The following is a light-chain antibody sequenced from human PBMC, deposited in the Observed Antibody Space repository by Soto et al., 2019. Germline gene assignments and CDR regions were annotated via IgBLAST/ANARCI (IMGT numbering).Light chain of an antibody. J-gene: IGLJ1*01. V-gene: IGLV2-8*01. CDR1: SSDVGGYNY. CDR3: SSYAGSDSYV. CDR2: EVS. Sequence: QSVLTQPPSASGSPGQSGAISCTGTSSDVGGYNYVSRYQQHPGKAPQVMIYEVSKRPSGVPDRFSGSKSGNTASLTVSGLQAEDEADYYCSSYAGSDSYVFGNGTKVTVL.